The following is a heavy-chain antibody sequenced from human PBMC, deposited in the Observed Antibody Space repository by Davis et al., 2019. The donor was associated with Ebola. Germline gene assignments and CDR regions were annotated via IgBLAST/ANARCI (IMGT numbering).Heavy chain of an antibody. V-gene: IGHV3-7*03. CDR3: AREENGATIWARFDY. Sequence: GESLKISCAASGFTFSTYWMTWVRQAPGKGLEWVANIKQDGSDKFYVDSAKGRFTISRDNAKNSLYLQMNSLRAEDTAVYYCAREENGATIWARFDYWGQGTLVTVSS. D-gene: IGHD1-1*01. CDR2: IKQDGSDK. CDR1: GFTFSTYW. J-gene: IGHJ4*02.